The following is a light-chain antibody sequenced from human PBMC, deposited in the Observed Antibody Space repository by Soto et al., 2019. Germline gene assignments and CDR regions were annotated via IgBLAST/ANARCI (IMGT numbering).Light chain of an antibody. J-gene: IGKJ2*01. CDR2: DAS. CDR1: QSINSY. CDR3: QQRSNWPYT. V-gene: IGKV3-11*01. Sequence: EIVLTQSPATLYFSPGERATLSCRARQSINSYLAWYQQKPGQAPRLLIFDASNRAPGIPARFTGSVSGTDFTDFTLTISSLEPEDVAVYYCQQRSNWPYTFGQGTKLEI.